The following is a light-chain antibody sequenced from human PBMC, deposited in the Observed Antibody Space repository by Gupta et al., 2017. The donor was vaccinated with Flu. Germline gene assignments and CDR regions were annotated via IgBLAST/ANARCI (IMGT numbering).Light chain of an antibody. V-gene: IGKV2-30*01. CDR3: MQGSRWPWA. J-gene: IGKJ1*01. Sequence: DVVMTQSPLSLPVTLGQPASISCRSSQSLVYSDGNTYLHWFQQRPGQSPRRLIYQVSHRESGVPDRFSGNGSGTDFTLKISRVEAEDVGVYYCMQGSRWPWAFGQGTKVEIK. CDR2: QVS. CDR1: QSLVYSDGNTY.